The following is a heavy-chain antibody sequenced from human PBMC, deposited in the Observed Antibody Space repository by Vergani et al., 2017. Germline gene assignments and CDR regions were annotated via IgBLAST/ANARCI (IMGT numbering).Heavy chain of an antibody. V-gene: IGHV4-39*07. Sequence: QLQLQESGPGLVKPSETLSLTCTVSGGSISSSSYYWGWIRQPPGKGLEWIGYIYYSGSTYYNPSLKSRVTISVDTSKNQFSLKLSSVTAADTAVYYCARGGQQLGPSFDYWGQGTLVTVSS. CDR3: ARGGQQLGPSFDY. CDR2: IYYSGST. D-gene: IGHD6-13*01. CDR1: GGSISSSSYY. J-gene: IGHJ4*02.